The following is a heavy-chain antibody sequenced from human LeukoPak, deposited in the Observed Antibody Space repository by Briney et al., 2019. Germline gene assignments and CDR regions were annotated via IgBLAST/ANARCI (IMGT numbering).Heavy chain of an antibody. J-gene: IGHJ4*02. Sequence: GGSLRLSCAASGFSFSNFAMSWIRQTTGKELEWVSVISGGSGRTFYADSVKGRFTISRDNSKNTLYPQMDSLRVEDTGVYYCAKDPFYGSGTYADYWGLGTLVSVSS. CDR2: ISGGSGRT. V-gene: IGHV3-23*01. CDR1: GFSFSNFA. D-gene: IGHD3-10*01. CDR3: AKDPFYGSGTYADY.